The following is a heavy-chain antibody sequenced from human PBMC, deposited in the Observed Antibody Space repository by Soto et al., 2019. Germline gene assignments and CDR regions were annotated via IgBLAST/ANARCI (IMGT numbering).Heavy chain of an antibody. CDR1: GFTFSRYA. J-gene: IGHJ4*02. Sequence: QVQVVESGGGVVQPGRSLRLSCAASGFTFSRYAIHWVRQAPGKGLEWVAVISRDGSNKYYVDSVKGRFTISRDNSKNTLYLKMNGLRDEDTAVYYCARSRNSAVAASFAFWGQGTLVTVSS. D-gene: IGHD3-10*01. CDR2: ISRDGSNK. CDR3: ARSRNSAVAASFAF. V-gene: IGHV3-30*04.